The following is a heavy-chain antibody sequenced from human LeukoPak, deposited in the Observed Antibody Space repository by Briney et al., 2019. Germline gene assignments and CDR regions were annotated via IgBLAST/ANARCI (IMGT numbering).Heavy chain of an antibody. V-gene: IGHV1-2*06. J-gene: IGHJ4*02. CDR2: INPNSGGT. CDR1: GYTFTGYY. CDR3: ASVRYYDSSGYRSDY. Sequence: APVKVSCKASGYTFTGYYMHWVRQAPGQGLEWMGRINPNSGGTSYAQKFQGRVTMTRDTSISTAYMELSRLRSDDTAVYYCASVRYYDSSGYRSDYWGQGTLVTVSS. D-gene: IGHD3-22*01.